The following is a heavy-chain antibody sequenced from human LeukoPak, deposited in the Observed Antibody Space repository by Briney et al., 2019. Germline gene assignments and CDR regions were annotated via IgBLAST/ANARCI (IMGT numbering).Heavy chain of an antibody. CDR3: ATLSDSSGWYYDY. CDR1: GYTLTELS. J-gene: IGHJ4*02. D-gene: IGHD6-19*01. Sequence: ASVKVSCKVSGYTLTELSMHWVRQAPGKGLEWMGGFDPEDGETIYAQKFQGRVTMNEDTSTDTAYMELSSLRSEDTAVYYCATLSDSSGWYYDYWGQGTLVTVSS. V-gene: IGHV1-24*01. CDR2: FDPEDGET.